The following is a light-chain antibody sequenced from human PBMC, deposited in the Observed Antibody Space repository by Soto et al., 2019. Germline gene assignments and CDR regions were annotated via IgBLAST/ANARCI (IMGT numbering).Light chain of an antibody. CDR2: GAS. V-gene: IGKV3-20*01. Sequence: ETVLTQSPGTLSLSPGERATLSCRASQSVSSSYSAWYQQKPGQAPRLLIYGASSRATGIPDRFSGSGSGTDVTLTISRLEPQDFAVYYCQQYDNSLYTFGQGTKLQIK. J-gene: IGKJ2*01. CDR3: QQYDNSLYT. CDR1: QSVSSSY.